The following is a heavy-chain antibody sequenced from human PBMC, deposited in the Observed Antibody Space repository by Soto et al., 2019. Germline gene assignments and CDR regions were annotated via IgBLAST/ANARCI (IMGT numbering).Heavy chain of an antibody. D-gene: IGHD4-4*01. Sequence: SETLSLTCAFYGWSLSGYYWSWIRQPPGKGLEWIGEINHSGSTNYNPSLKSRVTISVDTSKNQFSLKVSSATAADTAVYYCARHSNRNYGLYYFDYWGLGALVTVSS. CDR2: INHSGST. J-gene: IGHJ4*02. V-gene: IGHV4-34*01. CDR3: ARHSNRNYGLYYFDY. CDR1: GWSLSGYY.